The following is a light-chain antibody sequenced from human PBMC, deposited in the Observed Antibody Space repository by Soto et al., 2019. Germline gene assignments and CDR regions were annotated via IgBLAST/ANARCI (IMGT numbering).Light chain of an antibody. Sequence: QSALTQPASVSGSPGQSITISCTGTSSDVGSHNFVSWYQQRPGKAPKLMIFEVTKRPSGVSSRFSASKSGNTASLTISGVQAEDEADYYCCSYTSSSTWVFGGGTKLTVL. V-gene: IGLV2-14*02. CDR1: SSDVGSHNF. CDR3: CSYTSSSTWV. CDR2: EVT. J-gene: IGLJ3*02.